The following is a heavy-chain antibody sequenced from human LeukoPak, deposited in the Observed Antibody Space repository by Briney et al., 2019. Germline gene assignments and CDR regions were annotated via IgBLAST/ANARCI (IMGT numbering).Heavy chain of an antibody. CDR1: GGSFSGYY. J-gene: IGHJ4*02. CDR2: INHSGST. Sequence: PSETLSLTCAVYGGSFSGYYWSWIRQPPGKGLEWIGEINHSGSTNYNPSLKSRVTISVDTSKNQFSLKLSSVTAADTAVYYCARTWGGYSGYDPPDYWGQGTLVTVSS. V-gene: IGHV4-34*01. D-gene: IGHD5-12*01. CDR3: ARTWGGYSGYDPPDY.